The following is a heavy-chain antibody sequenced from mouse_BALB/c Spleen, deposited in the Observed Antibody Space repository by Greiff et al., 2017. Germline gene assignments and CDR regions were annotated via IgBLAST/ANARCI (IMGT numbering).Heavy chain of an antibody. CDR1: GFTFRSYT. CDR2: ISSGGSYT. D-gene: IGHD2-14*01. CDR3: TRDRDTYDPYYFDY. Sequence: EVKVVESGGGLVKPGGSLKLSCAASGFTFRSYTMSWVRQTPEKRLEWVATISSGGSYTYYPDSVKGRFTISRDNAKNTLYLQMSSLKSEDTAMYYCTRDRDTYDPYYFDYWGQGTTLTVSS. V-gene: IGHV5-6-4*01. J-gene: IGHJ2*01.